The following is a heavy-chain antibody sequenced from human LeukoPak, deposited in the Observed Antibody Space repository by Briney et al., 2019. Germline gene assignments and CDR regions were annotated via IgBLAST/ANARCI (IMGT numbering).Heavy chain of an antibody. V-gene: IGHV3-30-3*01. CDR1: GFTFSSYA. CDR3: ARDVQGREETAVGDY. CDR2: ISYDGSNK. Sequence: PGGPLRLSCAASGFTFSSYAMSWVRQAPGKGLEWVAVISYDGSNKYYADTVKGRFTISRDNSKNTLYLQMNSLRAEDTAVYYCARDVQGREETAVGDYWGQGTRVTVSS. J-gene: IGHJ4*02. D-gene: IGHD6-19*01.